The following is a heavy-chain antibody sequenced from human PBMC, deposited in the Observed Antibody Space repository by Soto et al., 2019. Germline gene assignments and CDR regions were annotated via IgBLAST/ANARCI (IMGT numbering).Heavy chain of an antibody. CDR1: GFTFSSYA. J-gene: IGHJ4*02. D-gene: IGHD3-22*01. V-gene: IGHV3-30-3*01. Sequence: GGSLRLSCAASGFTFSSYAMHWVRQAPGKGLEWVAVISYDGSNKYYADSVKGRFTISRDNSKNTLYLQMNSLRAEDTAVYYCARGDVNYYDSSGRTFNFDYWGQGTLVTVSS. CDR2: ISYDGSNK. CDR3: ARGDVNYYDSSGRTFNFDY.